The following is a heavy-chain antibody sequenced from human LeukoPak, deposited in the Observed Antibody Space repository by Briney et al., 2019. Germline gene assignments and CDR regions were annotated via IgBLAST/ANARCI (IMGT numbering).Heavy chain of an antibody. Sequence: PGGSLRLSCAASGFTVSSYCMSWVRQAPGKGLEWVANIKQDGSEKYYVDSVKGRFTISRDNAKNSLSLQMNSLRAEDTAVYYCARGTYSSGWGRNYYYGLDVWGQGTTVTVSS. J-gene: IGHJ6*02. CDR3: ARGTYSSGWGRNYYYGLDV. CDR1: GFTVSSYC. V-gene: IGHV3-7*01. D-gene: IGHD6-19*01. CDR2: IKQDGSEK.